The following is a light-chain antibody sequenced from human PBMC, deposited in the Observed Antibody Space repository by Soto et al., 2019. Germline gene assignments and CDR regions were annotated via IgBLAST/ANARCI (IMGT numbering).Light chain of an antibody. Sequence: QAVVTQPPSASGTPGQRVTISCSGSSSNIGSNTVNWYQQLPGTAPKLLIYSNNQRPSGVPDRFPGSKSGTSASLAISGLQSEDEADYYCAAWDDSLNGPVFGGGTKVTVL. J-gene: IGLJ2*01. CDR2: SNN. CDR1: SSNIGSNT. CDR3: AAWDDSLNGPV. V-gene: IGLV1-44*01.